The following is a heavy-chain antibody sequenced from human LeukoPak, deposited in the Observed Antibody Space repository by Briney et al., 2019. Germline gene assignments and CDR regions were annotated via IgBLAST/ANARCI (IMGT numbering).Heavy chain of an antibody. V-gene: IGHV4-34*01. D-gene: IGHD2-8*01. CDR3: ARAGTNGDYWYFDL. Sequence: SETLSLTCAVYGGPFSGYYWSWIRQPPGKGLEWIGEINHSGSTNYNPSLKSRVTISVDTSKNQFSLKLSSVTAADTAVYYCARAGTNGDYWYFDLWGRGTLVTVSS. CDR2: INHSGST. CDR1: GGPFSGYY. J-gene: IGHJ2*01.